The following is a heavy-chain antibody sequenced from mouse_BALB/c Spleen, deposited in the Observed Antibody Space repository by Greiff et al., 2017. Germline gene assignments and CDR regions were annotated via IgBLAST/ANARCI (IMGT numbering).Heavy chain of an antibody. Sequence: VQLVESGAELARPGASVKMSCKASGYTFTSYTMHWVKQRPGQGLEWIGYINPSSGYTNYNQKFKDKATLTADKSSSTAYMQLSSLTSEDSAVYYCARRGNHEWCAYWGQGTLVTVSA. J-gene: IGHJ3*01. CDR2: INPSSGYT. D-gene: IGHD2-1*01. V-gene: IGHV1-4*01. CDR1: GYTFTSYT. CDR3: ARRGNHEWCAY.